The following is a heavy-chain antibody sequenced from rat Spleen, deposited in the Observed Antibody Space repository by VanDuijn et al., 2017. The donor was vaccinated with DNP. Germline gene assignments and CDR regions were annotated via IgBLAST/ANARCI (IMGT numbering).Heavy chain of an antibody. J-gene: IGHJ2*01. CDR1: GFTFSNYY. V-gene: IGHV5-25*01. D-gene: IGHD1-12*01. Sequence: EVQLVESGGGLVQPGRSLKLSCVASGFTFSNYYMAWVRQAPKKGLEWVATMSTSGSRTYYPDSVKGRFTISRDNAKSILNLNMSSLKSDDTATYYCARQGYETDFDNWGQGVMVTVSS. CDR2: MSTSGSRT. CDR3: ARQGYETDFDN.